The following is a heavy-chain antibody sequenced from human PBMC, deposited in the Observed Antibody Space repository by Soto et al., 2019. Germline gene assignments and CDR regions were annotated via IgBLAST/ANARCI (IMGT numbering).Heavy chain of an antibody. Sequence: ASVKVSCKTSGYTFTNYFVHWVRQAPGQGLEWMGTINPGIRTTKYALKYQGRVAMTRDTSINPVYLQLSSLTSEDTAVYFCARVPNTYDFWAGSFYYHGVHVWGQGTPFTVS. CDR2: INPGIRTT. V-gene: IGHV1-46*01. CDR3: ARVPNTYDFWAGSFYYHGVHV. D-gene: IGHD3-3*01. J-gene: IGHJ6*02. CDR1: GYTFTNYF.